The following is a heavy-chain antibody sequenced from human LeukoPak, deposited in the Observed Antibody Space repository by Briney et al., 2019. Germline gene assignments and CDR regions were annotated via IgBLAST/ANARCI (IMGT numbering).Heavy chain of an antibody. J-gene: IGHJ4*02. CDR3: AKDRGYCSSTNCQGGFDY. D-gene: IGHD2-2*03. V-gene: IGHV3-23*01. CDR1: GFTFSSYW. Sequence: GGSLRLSCAASGFTFSSYWMNWVRQAPGKGLEWVSAISGSGGSTYYADSVKGRFTISRDNSKNTLYLQMNSLRAEDTAVYYCAKDRGYCSSTNCQGGFDYWGQGTLVTVSS. CDR2: ISGSGGST.